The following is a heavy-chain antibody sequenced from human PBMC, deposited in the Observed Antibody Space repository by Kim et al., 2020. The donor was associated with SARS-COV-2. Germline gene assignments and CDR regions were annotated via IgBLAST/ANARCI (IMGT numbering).Heavy chain of an antibody. V-gene: IGHV3-23*01. CDR3: AKGVSNNWSFFDH. D-gene: IGHD1-1*01. CDR2: VSGSGGST. Sequence: GGSLRLSCAASGFTFSSYAMSWVRQAPGKGPEWVSLVSGSGGSTYHADSVKGRFAISRDNSKKTLSLQMNSLRAEDTALYYCAKGVSNNWSFFDHW. CDR1: GFTFSSYA. J-gene: IGHJ4*01.